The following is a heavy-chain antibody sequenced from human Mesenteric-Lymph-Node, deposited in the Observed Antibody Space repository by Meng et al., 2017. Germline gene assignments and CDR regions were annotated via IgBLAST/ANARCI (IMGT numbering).Heavy chain of an antibody. D-gene: IGHD3-9*01. CDR1: GGTFSSYA. J-gene: IGHJ5*02. CDR3: ARDGARDYDILTGYSPNWFDP. V-gene: IGHV1-69*05. Sequence: SVKVSCKASGGTFSSYAISWVRQAPGQGLEWMGGIIPIFGTANYAQKFQGRVTITTDESTSTAYMELRSLRSDDTAVYYCARDGARDYDILTGYSPNWFDPWGQGTLVTVSS. CDR2: IIPIFGTA.